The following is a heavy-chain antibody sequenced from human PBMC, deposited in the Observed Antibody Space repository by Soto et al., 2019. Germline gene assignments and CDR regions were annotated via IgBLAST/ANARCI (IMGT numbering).Heavy chain of an antibody. V-gene: IGHV1-69*13. CDR2: IIPMFGTA. CDR1: GGTFSTYA. CDR3: ASGMQLWLRRINNGYSG. J-gene: IGHJ4*02. Sequence: SVKVSCKSPGGTFSTYAISWVRQAPGQGLEWMGGIIPMFGTANYAQRFQDRVTITADESTNTVYMELSSLRSEDTAVYFCASGMQLWLRRINNGYSGWGQGTLVTVSS. D-gene: IGHD5-12*01.